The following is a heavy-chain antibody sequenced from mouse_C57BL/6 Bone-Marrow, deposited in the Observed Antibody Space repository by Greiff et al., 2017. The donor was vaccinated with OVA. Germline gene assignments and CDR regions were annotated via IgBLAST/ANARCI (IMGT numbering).Heavy chain of an antibody. V-gene: IGHV1-64*01. D-gene: IGHD1-1*01. J-gene: IGHJ2*01. Sequence: QVQLQQPGAVLVKPGASVQLSCKASGYTFTSYWMHWVQQRPGQGLEWIGMIHPYSGSTNYNAKFKSQATLTVDKSSSTAYMQLSSRTSEEAAVDYCARRKECSTTGDHYFDYWGKGTTLTVAS. CDR1: GYTFTSYW. CDR2: IHPYSGST. CDR3: ARRKECSTTGDHYFDY.